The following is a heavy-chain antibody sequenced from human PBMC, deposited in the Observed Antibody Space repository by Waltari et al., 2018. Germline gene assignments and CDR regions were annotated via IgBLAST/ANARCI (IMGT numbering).Heavy chain of an antibody. D-gene: IGHD3-16*01. CDR2: IKSKTDGGTT. CDR3: MTRGNDIDY. V-gene: IGHV3-15*07. Sequence: EVQLLESGGGLVKPGGSLRLSCAASGFTFSNAWMNWVRQAPGKELGWVSRIKSKTDGGTTDYAGHVKCRFNISRDDSKNKVYLQKNSLKTEDTAVYYCMTRGNDIDYWGQGTLVTVSS. J-gene: IGHJ4*02. CDR1: GFTFSNAW.